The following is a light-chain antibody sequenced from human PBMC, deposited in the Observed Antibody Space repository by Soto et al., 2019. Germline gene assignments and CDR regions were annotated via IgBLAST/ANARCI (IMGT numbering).Light chain of an antibody. J-gene: IGKJ4*01. V-gene: IGKV3-11*01. CDR3: QQRSGWPLT. Sequence: DIVLAQSPDILSLSHGERATLSCRASQSISNKLAWYQQRPGQAPRLLIYDASSRATGLPARFSGSGSGTDFTLTISSLESEDFAIYYCQQRSGWPLTFGGGTKVDI. CDR2: DAS. CDR1: QSISNK.